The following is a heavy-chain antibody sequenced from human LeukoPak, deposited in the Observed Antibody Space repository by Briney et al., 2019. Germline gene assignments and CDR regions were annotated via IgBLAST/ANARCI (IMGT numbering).Heavy chain of an antibody. CDR2: IYTSGGT. Sequence: SETLSLTCTVSGASITNLNYYWTWIRQPAGKRLEWIGRIYTSGGTNYNPSLKSRVTMSVDKSKNQISLNLASLTAADTALYYCASRGSSSGTFDIWGPGTFVTVSS. CDR1: GASITNLNYY. CDR3: ASRGSSSGTFDI. J-gene: IGHJ3*02. D-gene: IGHD2-2*01. V-gene: IGHV4-61*02.